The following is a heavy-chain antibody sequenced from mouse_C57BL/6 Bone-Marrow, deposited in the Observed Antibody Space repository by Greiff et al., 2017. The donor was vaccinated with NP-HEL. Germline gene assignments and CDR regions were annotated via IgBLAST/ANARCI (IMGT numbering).Heavy chain of an antibody. J-gene: IGHJ1*03. CDR1: GYTFTDYN. Sequence: VQLQQSGPELVKPGASVKMSCKASGYTFTDYNMHWVKQSHGKSLEWIGYINPNNGGTSYNQKFKGKATLTVNKSSSTAYMELRSLTSEDSAVYYCARRPTAHWYFDVWGTGTTVTVSS. D-gene: IGHD1-2*01. CDR3: ARRPTAHWYFDV. CDR2: INPNNGGT. V-gene: IGHV1-22*01.